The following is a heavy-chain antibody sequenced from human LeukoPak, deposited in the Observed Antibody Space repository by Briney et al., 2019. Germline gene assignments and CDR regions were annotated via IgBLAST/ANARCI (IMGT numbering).Heavy chain of an antibody. CDR2: LNADGSST. CDR1: GFSLSSSW. J-gene: IGHJ3*02. Sequence: PGGSLRLSCAASGFSLSSSWMHWVRQAPGKGLVWVSRLNADGSSTNYADSVKGRFTISRDNAMNTLYLQMNSLTAEDTAVYYCAKVVTGSRNAFDIWGQGTMVTVSS. V-gene: IGHV3-74*01. D-gene: IGHD1-20*01. CDR3: AKVVTGSRNAFDI.